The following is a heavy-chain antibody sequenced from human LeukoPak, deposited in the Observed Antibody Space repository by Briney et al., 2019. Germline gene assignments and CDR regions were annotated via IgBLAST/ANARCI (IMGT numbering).Heavy chain of an antibody. CDR1: GFTFSSYA. D-gene: IGHD3-3*01. Sequence: PGGSLRLSCAASGFTFSSYAMSWVRQAPGKGLEWVSAISGSGGSTYYADSVKGRFTISRDNSKNTLYLQMNSLRAEDTAVYYCATSLSSTIFGGAIYFDYWGQGTLVTVSS. CDR2: ISGSGGST. V-gene: IGHV3-23*01. CDR3: ATSLSSTIFGGAIYFDY. J-gene: IGHJ4*02.